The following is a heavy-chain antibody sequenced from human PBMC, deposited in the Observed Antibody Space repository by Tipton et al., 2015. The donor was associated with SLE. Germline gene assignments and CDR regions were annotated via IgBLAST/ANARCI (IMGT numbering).Heavy chain of an antibody. V-gene: IGHV4-38-2*02. J-gene: IGHJ4*02. CDR2: IYHSGST. D-gene: IGHD5-24*01. CDR3: ARDQRWLQLPYFDY. CDR1: GGSISSYY. Sequence: GLVKPSETLSLTCTVSGGSISSYYWGWIRQPPGKGLEWIGSIYHSGSTYYNPSLKSRVTISVDTSKNQFSLKLSSVTAADTAVYYCARDQRWLQLPYFDYWGQGTLVTVSS.